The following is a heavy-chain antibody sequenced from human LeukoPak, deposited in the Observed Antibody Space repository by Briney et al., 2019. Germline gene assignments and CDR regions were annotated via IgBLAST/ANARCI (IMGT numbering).Heavy chain of an antibody. CDR3: ARGLQIGFLEY. V-gene: IGHV1-46*01. D-gene: IGHD4-11*01. Sequence: ASVKVSCKASGYTFTSYYMHWVRQAPGQGLEWMGIINPSGGSTSYAQKFQGRVTLTTDTSTSTAYMEVRSLTSADTAVYYCARGLQIGFLEYWGQGTLVTVSS. CDR2: INPSGGST. J-gene: IGHJ4*02. CDR1: GYTFTSYY.